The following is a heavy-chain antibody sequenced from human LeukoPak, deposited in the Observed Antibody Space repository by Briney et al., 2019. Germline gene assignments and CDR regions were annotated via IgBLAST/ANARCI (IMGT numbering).Heavy chain of an antibody. D-gene: IGHD6-19*01. CDR1: GGTFSSYA. J-gene: IGHJ3*02. CDR2: IIPIFGTA. CDR3: ARDGIAVAGPHDAFDT. Sequence: GASVKVSCKASGGTFSSYAISWVRQAPGQGLEWMGGIIPIFGTANYAQKFQGRVTITADESTSTAYMELSSLRSEDTAVYYCARDGIAVAGPHDAFDTWGQGTMVTVSS. V-gene: IGHV1-69*13.